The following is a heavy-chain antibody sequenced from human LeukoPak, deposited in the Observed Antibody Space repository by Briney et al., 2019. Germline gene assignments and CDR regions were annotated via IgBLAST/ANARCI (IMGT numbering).Heavy chain of an antibody. CDR3: ARRLTQYDCFDP. CDR1: GDIVSSNSVT. D-gene: IGHD2-2*01. Sequence: PSQTLSLTCAISGDIVSSNSVTWNWIRQSPPRGLEWLGRTYYRSTWYNDYAVSVRGRITVNPDTSKNQFSLHLNSVTPEDTAVYYCARRLTQYDCFDPWGQGILVTVSS. V-gene: IGHV6-1*01. CDR2: TYYRSTWYN. J-gene: IGHJ5*02.